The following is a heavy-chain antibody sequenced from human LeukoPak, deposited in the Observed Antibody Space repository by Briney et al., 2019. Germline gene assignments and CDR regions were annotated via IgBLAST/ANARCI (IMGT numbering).Heavy chain of an antibody. CDR3: ARVKYYDSSGDPN. D-gene: IGHD3-22*01. V-gene: IGHV3-53*01. CDR1: GFTVSSHY. CDR2: LDSGGST. Sequence: GGSLRLSCAASGFTVSSHYMSWVRQAPGQGLEWVSVLDSGGSTYYADPVKGRFTIPRDNSKNTLYLQMNSLRAEDTAVYYCARVKYYDSSGDPNWGQGTLVTVSS. J-gene: IGHJ4*02.